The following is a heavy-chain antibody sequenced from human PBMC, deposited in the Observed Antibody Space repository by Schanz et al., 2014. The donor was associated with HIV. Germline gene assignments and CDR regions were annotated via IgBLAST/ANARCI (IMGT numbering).Heavy chain of an antibody. D-gene: IGHD3-22*01. CDR2: IYYSGRT. V-gene: IGHV4-31*03. Sequence: QVQLQESGPGLVKPSQTLSLTCTVSGGSISSGGYYWSWIRQHPGKGLEWIGYIYYSGRTYYNPSLKSRVTISVDTFKNQFSLKMSSVTAADTAVYYCARSYYYDGSPLPLDSWGQGTLVTVSS. J-gene: IGHJ4*02. CDR3: ARSYYYDGSPLPLDS. CDR1: GGSISSGGYY.